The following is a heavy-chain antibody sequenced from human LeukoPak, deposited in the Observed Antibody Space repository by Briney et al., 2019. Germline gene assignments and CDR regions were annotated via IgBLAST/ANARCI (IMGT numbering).Heavy chain of an antibody. CDR3: ARGDYGMLYYGMDV. V-gene: IGHV4-4*02. CDR2: VHQSGVT. J-gene: IGHJ6*02. Sequence: SGTLSLTCAVSGGFISNINWWSWVRQPPGRGLEWIGEVHQSGVTNYNPSLKSRVTISVDRSKNQFSLKLSSVTAADTAVYYCARGDYGMLYYGMDVWGQGTTVTVSS. D-gene: IGHD4-17*01. CDR1: GGFISNINW.